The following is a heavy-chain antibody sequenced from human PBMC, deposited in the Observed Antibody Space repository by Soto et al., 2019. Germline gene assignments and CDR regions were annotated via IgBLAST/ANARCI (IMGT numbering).Heavy chain of an antibody. CDR3: ARVGAQWLGYYYYYYMDV. J-gene: IGHJ6*03. V-gene: IGHV4-59*01. CDR1: GGSIISYY. D-gene: IGHD6-19*01. Sequence: TLETLSLTCTVSGGSIISYYWSWIRQPPGKGLEWIGYIYYSGSTNYNPSLKSRVTISVDTSKNQFSLKLSSVTAADTAVYYCARVGAQWLGYYYYYYMDVWGKGTTVTVSS. CDR2: IYYSGST.